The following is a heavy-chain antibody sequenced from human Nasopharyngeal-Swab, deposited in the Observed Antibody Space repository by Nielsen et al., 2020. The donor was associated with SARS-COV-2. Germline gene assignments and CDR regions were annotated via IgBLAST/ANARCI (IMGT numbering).Heavy chain of an antibody. CDR1: GGSIGSGGYY. CDR3: ARDARLRGYSGYAYDY. CDR2: IYYSGST. Sequence: SETLSLTCTVSGGSIGSGGYYWSWIRQHPGKGLEWIGYIYYSGSTYYNPSLKSRVTISVDTSKNQFSLKLSSVTAADTVVYCCARDARLRGYSGYAYDYWGQGTLVTVSS. V-gene: IGHV4-31*03. J-gene: IGHJ4*02. D-gene: IGHD5-12*01.